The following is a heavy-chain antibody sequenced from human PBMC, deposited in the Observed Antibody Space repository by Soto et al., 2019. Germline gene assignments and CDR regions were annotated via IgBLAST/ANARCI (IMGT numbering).Heavy chain of an antibody. CDR2: IYPGDSDT. CDR1: GYSFPDYW. Sequence: GESLKISCQGSGYSFPDYWIGWVRQMPGKGLEWMGIIYPGDSDTRYSPSFQGQVTISADKSISTAYLQWSSLKASDTAMYYCARTAAAGKYYYGVDVWGQGTTVTVSS. V-gene: IGHV5-51*01. J-gene: IGHJ6*02. D-gene: IGHD6-13*01. CDR3: ARTAAAGKYYYGVDV.